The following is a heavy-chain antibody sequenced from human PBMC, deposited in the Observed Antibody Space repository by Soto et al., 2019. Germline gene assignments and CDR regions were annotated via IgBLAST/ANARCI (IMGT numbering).Heavy chain of an antibody. J-gene: IGHJ6*02. Sequence: PGGSLRLSCAASGFTFSSYDMHWVRQAPGKGLEWVSAISGSGGSKYYADSVKGRFTISRDNSKNTLYLQMNSLRAEDTAVYYCAKAKKERFGESLYYYGMDVWGQGTTVTVSS. CDR1: GFTFSSYD. V-gene: IGHV3-23*01. CDR2: ISGSGGSK. CDR3: AKAKKERFGESLYYYGMDV. D-gene: IGHD3-10*01.